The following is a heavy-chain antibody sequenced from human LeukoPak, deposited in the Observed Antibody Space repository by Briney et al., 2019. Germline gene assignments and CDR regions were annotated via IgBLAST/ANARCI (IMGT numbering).Heavy chain of an antibody. V-gene: IGHV3-11*01. CDR3: ARDRDCSSTSCYTDFDY. CDR2: ISSSGSTI. CDR1: GFTFSDYY. D-gene: IGHD2-2*02. J-gene: IGHJ4*02. Sequence: GGSLRLPCAASGFTFSDYYMSWIRQAPGKGLEWVSYISSSGSTIYYADSVKGRFTISRDNAKNSLYLQMNSLRAEDTAVYYCARDRDCSSTSCYTDFDYWGQGTLVTVSS.